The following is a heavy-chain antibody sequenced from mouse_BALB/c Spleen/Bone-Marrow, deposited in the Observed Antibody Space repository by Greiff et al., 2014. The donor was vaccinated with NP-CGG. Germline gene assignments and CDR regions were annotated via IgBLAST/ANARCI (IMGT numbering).Heavy chain of an antibody. CDR2: IYPYNGGT. V-gene: IGHV1S29*02. CDR1: GYTFTDYN. Sequence: EVQLQQSGPELVKPGASVKISCKASGYTFTDYNMHWVKQSHGKSLEWTGYIYPYNGGTGYNQKFKSKATLTVDNSSSTAYRERRSRTSEDSAVYYCARVRYDWYFDVWGAGTTVTVSS. J-gene: IGHJ1*01. D-gene: IGHD2-14*01. CDR3: ARVRYDWYFDV.